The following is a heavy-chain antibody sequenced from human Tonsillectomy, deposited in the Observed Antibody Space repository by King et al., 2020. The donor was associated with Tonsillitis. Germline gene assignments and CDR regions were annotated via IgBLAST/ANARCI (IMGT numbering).Heavy chain of an antibody. V-gene: IGHV4-39*01. D-gene: IGHD3-10*01. CDR3: ARQMFTMVRGVRGDPFDP. J-gene: IGHJ5*02. CDR1: GGSISSSSYY. Sequence: QLQESGPGLVKPSETLSLTCTVSGGSISSSSYYWGWIRQPPGKGLEWIGSIYYSGSTYYNPSLKSRVTISVDTSKNQFSLKLSSVTAADTAVYYCARQMFTMVRGVRGDPFDPWGQGTLVTVSS. CDR2: IYYSGST.